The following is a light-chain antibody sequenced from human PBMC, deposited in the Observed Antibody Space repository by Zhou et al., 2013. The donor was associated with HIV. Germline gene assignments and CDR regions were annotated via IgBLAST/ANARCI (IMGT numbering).Light chain of an antibody. Sequence: AIQMTQSPSSLSASVGDRVTITCRASQGIRDDLGWYQQKPGKAPKLLIYTASNLQSGVPSRFSGSGSGTFFTLTINDLQPEDFATYYCLHDYNYPRSFGQGTTVEVK. CDR1: QGIRDD. J-gene: IGKJ1*01. V-gene: IGKV1-6*01. CDR2: TAS. CDR3: LHDYNYPRS.